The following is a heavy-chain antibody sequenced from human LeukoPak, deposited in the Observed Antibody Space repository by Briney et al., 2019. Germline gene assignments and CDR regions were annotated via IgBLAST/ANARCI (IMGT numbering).Heavy chain of an antibody. CDR1: GFTFRSYA. Sequence: PGGSLRLSCEASGFTFRSYATTSVRQAPGKGLEWVSLIISSGASTYYADSEKGRFTISRDNSKNTLFLQMNSLRAEDTAVYYCAKKVGGVNALNIWGQGTMVTVSS. CDR2: IISSGAST. CDR3: AKKVGGVNALNI. D-gene: IGHD3-16*01. J-gene: IGHJ3*02. V-gene: IGHV3-23*01.